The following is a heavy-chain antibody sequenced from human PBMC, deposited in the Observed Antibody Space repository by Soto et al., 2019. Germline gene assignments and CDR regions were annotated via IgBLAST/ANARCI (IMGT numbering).Heavy chain of an antibody. CDR2: IDPSDSYI. CDR1: GYSFTSYW. V-gene: IGHV5-10-1*01. CDR3: ARRVYSSDWAYFDY. D-gene: IGHD6-19*01. Sequence: GEALKISCKGSGYSFTSYWISWVRQMPGKGLEWMGRIDPSDSYINYSPSFQGHVTISGDKSISTAYLQWSSLKASDTAMYYCARRVYSSDWAYFDYWGQGTLVTVSS. J-gene: IGHJ4*02.